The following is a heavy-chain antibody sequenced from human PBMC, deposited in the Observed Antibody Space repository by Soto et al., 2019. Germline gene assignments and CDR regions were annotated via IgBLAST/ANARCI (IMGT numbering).Heavy chain of an antibody. CDR1: GGTLISFT. V-gene: IGHV1-69*18. CDR3: ARGWVDEAFDI. CDR2: FIPRIDKI. D-gene: IGHD2-15*01. J-gene: IGHJ3*02. Sequence: QVQLVQSGAEVKKPGSSVTVSCTASGGTLISFTIYWVRQAPGQGFEWMGSFIPRIDKINYAQKFQDRVTLTADESSNTAYMELSSLTSDGTAVYYCARGWVDEAFDIWGQGTLVTISS.